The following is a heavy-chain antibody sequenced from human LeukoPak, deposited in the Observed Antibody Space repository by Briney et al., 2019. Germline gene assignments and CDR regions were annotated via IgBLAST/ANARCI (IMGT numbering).Heavy chain of an antibody. CDR1: GFTFSSYP. CDR3: ARPRISTGYYYSLDY. J-gene: IGHJ4*02. D-gene: IGHD3-22*01. CDR2: ISSDGSNK. V-gene: IGHV3-30*04. Sequence: GGSLRLSCAASGFTFSSYPMHWVRQAPGKGLEWVALISSDGSNKYYADSVKGRFTISRDNFKNTLYLQMNSLRAEDTAVYYCARPRISTGYYYSLDYWGQGTLVTVSS.